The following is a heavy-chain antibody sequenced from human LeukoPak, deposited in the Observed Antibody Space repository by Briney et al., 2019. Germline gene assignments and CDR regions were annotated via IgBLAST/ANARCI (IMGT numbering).Heavy chain of an antibody. V-gene: IGHV1-2*02. CDR3: VTLGATNFVY. CDR1: GYTFIDYY. J-gene: IGHJ4*02. CDR2: ISPDSGGT. Sequence: GASVKVSCKASGYTFIDYYIHWVRQAPGQGLEFLGWISPDSGGTNYPQKFQGRVTLTRDTSISTAYMELSRLRSDDTAVYYCVTLGATNFVYWGQGTLVTVSS. D-gene: IGHD1-26*01.